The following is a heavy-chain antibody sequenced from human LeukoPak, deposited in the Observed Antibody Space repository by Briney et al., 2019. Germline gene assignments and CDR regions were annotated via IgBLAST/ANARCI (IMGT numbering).Heavy chain of an antibody. Sequence: SETLSLTCTVSGGSISSYYWSWIRQPPGKGLEWIGYIYYSGSTNYNPSLKSRVTISVDTSKNQFSLKLSSVTAADTAVYYCARGGGGYYDSSGYYYARNWFDPWGQGTLVTVSS. CDR3: ARGGGGYYDSSGYYYARNWFDP. V-gene: IGHV4-59*01. D-gene: IGHD3-22*01. CDR1: GGSISSYY. J-gene: IGHJ5*02. CDR2: IYYSGST.